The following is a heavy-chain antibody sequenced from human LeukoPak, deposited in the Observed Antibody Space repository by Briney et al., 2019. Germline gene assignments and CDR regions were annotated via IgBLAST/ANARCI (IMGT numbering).Heavy chain of an antibody. CDR1: GGSLSPYY. J-gene: IGHJ4*02. CDR3: ARLRVRGYGYGPWEGPTWLDF. CDR2: ISYSGST. Sequence: PSETLSLTCTVSGGSLSPYYWSWIRQSPGKGLEWIGYISYSGSTNSHPSLKSRVTISVDMSKPQFYLELSSVTAADTAVYYCARLRVRGYGYGPWEGPTWLDFWGQGTLVTVSS. V-gene: IGHV4-59*01. D-gene: IGHD5-18*01.